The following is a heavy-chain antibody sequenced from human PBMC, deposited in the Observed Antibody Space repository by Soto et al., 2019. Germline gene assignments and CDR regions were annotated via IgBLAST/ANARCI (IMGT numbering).Heavy chain of an antibody. CDR2: IIPNLATA. CDR3: ARDTRYITRNRGVIPYYIYHMDV. Sequence: QVHLVQSGAEVKKPGSSVRVSCKVSGGTFSNYAISWVRQAPGEGLEWMGGIIPNLATAKYGQKFQGRVTITADEYTGTAYMELSSLRSDDTAVYYCARDTRYITRNRGVIPYYIYHMDVWGPGTTVAVSS. V-gene: IGHV1-69*01. CDR1: GGTFSNYA. D-gene: IGHD3-10*01. J-gene: IGHJ6*02.